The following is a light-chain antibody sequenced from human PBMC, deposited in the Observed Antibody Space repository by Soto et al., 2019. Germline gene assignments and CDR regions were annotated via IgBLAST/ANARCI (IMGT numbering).Light chain of an antibody. Sequence: DIQMTQSPSSLSTSVGDRVTITCRASQTISNYLNWYRQKPGKAPDLLIYSASSLQSGVPSRFSGSGSGTDFTLTISNLQPEDFGTYFCQQSYTTPRTFGQGTKLEIK. CDR2: SAS. CDR1: QTISNY. J-gene: IGKJ2*01. CDR3: QQSYTTPRT. V-gene: IGKV1-39*01.